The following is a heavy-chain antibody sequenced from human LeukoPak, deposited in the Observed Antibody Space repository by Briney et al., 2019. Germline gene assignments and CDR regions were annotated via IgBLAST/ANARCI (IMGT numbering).Heavy chain of an antibody. CDR2: IAYDGSHT. CDR3: AKGPDYYDSSGYLATFDY. J-gene: IGHJ4*02. Sequence: PGGSLRLSCAASGFSLSSYGMHWVRQAPGKGLEWVAVIAYDGSHTYYADSVKGRFTISRDNSKNTLYLQMNSLRPEDTAVYYCAKGPDYYDSSGYLATFDYWGQGTLVTVSS. D-gene: IGHD3-22*01. CDR1: GFSLSSYG. V-gene: IGHV3-30*18.